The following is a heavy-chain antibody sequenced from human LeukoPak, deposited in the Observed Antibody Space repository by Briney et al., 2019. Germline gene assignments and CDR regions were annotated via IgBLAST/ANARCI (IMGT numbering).Heavy chain of an antibody. J-gene: IGHJ5*02. V-gene: IGHV4-38-2*01. Sequence: KPSETLSLTCAVSGYSISSGYYWGWIRQPPGKGLEWVASIYHSGSTYFNPSLKSRVTISIDTSKNQFSLKLSSVTAADTAVYYCARGSCSSTSCYIPYNWFDPWGHGTLVTVSS. CDR1: GYSISSGYY. CDR3: ARGSCSSTSCYIPYNWFDP. CDR2: IYHSGST. D-gene: IGHD2-2*02.